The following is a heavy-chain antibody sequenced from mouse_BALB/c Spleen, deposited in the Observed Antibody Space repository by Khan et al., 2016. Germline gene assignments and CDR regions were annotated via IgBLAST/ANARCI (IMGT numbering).Heavy chain of an antibody. J-gene: IGHJ4*01. V-gene: IGHV1-7*01. CDR1: GYTFTSYW. CDR3: AYRYDAMDY. D-gene: IGHD2-14*01. CDR2: ITPSTGYT. Sequence: QVQLQQSGAELAKPGASVKMSCKASGYTFTSYWMHWVKQRPGQGLEWIGYITPSTGYTEYNQKFKDKATLTADKSSSTAYMQLSSLTSEDSAVDYCAYRYDAMDYWGQGTSVTVSS.